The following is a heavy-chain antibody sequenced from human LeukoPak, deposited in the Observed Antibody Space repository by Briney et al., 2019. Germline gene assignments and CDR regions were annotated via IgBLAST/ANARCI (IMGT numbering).Heavy chain of an antibody. CDR3: ARDQGYSSSWYGY. V-gene: IGHV1-2*02. J-gene: IGHJ4*02. D-gene: IGHD6-13*01. CDR1: GYTFTGYY. Sequence: ASVKVSCKASGYTFTGYYMHWVRQAPGQGLEWMGWINPNSGGTNYAQKLQGRVTMTTDTSTSTAYMELKSLRSDDTAVYYCARDQGYSSSWYGYWGQGTLVTVSS. CDR2: INPNSGGT.